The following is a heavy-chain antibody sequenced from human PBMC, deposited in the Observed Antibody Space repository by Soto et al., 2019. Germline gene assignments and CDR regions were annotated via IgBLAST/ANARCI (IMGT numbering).Heavy chain of an antibody. CDR3: AKRVGGDGWAPGY. CDR2: ISYDGSNK. D-gene: IGHD3-10*01. CDR1: GFTFSSYG. Sequence: AGGSLRLSCAASGFTFSSYGLHWVRQAPGKGLEWVAVISYDGSNKYYADSVKGRFTISRDNSKNTLYLQMNSLRAEDTAVYYCAKRVGGDGWAPGYWGQGTLVTVSS. V-gene: IGHV3-30*18. J-gene: IGHJ4*02.